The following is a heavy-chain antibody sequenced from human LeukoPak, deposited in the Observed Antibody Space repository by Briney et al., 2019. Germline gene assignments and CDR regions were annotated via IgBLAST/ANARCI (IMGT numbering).Heavy chain of an antibody. CDR2: ISDSGANT. CDR3: AKSMTLQWRGFFDL. J-gene: IGHJ2*01. D-gene: IGHD6-19*01. V-gene: IGHV3-23*01. Sequence: GSLRLSCAASGFTFSTYAMSWVRQAPGKGLEWVSTISDSGANTYYADSVRGRFTISRDNSKNTLYLQKNSLRADDTAIYYCAKSMTLQWRGFFDLWGRGTHVTVSS. CDR1: GFTFSTYA.